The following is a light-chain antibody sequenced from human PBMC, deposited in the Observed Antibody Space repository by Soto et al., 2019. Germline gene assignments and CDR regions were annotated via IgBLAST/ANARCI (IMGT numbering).Light chain of an antibody. J-gene: IGLJ1*01. Sequence: QSALTQPASVCWSPGHSITISCTGTSGDIGSYNRVSWYQQHPGKAPKLIIYEVTDRPSGVSNRFSGSKSGNTASLTISGLQAEDEAEYYCSSYTNINTRACVFGTGTKVTVL. CDR2: EVT. V-gene: IGLV2-14*01. CDR1: SGDIGSYNR. CDR3: SSYTNINTRACV.